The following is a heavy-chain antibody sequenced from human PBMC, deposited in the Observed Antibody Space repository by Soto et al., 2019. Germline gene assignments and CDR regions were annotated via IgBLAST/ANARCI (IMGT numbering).Heavy chain of an antibody. D-gene: IGHD3-9*01. CDR1: GGSISSSIYY. J-gene: IGHJ6*02. V-gene: IGHV4-39*01. CDR3: ARHGRARDFRHYYYGMDV. CDR2: IYYIGST. Sequence: SETLSLTCTVSGGSISSSIYYWGWIRQPPGKGLEWIGSIYYIGSTYYNPSLKSRVTISVDTSKNQFSLKLSSVTAADTAVYYCARHGRARDFRHYYYGMDVWGQGTTVTVYS.